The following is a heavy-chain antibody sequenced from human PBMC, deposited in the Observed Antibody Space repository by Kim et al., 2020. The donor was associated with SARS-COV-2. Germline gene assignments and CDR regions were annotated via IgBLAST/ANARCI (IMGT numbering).Heavy chain of an antibody. V-gene: IGHV3-21*01. CDR1: GFTFSSYS. D-gene: IGHD3-10*01. CDR2: ISSSSSYI. CDR3: ARVWGEWFGELLKGPAP. Sequence: GGSLRLSCAASGFTFSSYSMNWVRQAPGKGLEWVSSISSSSSYIYYADSVKGRFTISRDKAKNSLYLQMNSLRAEDTAVYYCARVWGEWFGELLKGPAPWGQGTLVTVSS. J-gene: IGHJ5*02.